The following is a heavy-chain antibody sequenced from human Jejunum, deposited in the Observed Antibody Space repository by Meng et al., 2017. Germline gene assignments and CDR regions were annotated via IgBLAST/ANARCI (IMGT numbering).Heavy chain of an antibody. CDR1: GFTFRDAW. V-gene: IGHV3-15*01. CDR3: TTVSLSRWWGALDI. Sequence: GESLKISCTASGFTFRDAWVNWVRQVPGKGLEWVGRIRNKEGGGTTDYAAPVRGRFTISRDDSKNTVLLQMNSLKIEDTAVYYCTTVSLSRWWGALDIWGQGTKVTVSS. D-gene: IGHD4-23*01. J-gene: IGHJ3*02. CDR2: IRNKEGGGTT.